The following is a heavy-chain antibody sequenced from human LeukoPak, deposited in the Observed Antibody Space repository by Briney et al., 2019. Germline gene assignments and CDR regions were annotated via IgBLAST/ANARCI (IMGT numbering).Heavy chain of an antibody. D-gene: IGHD2-15*01. CDR1: GGSISSYY. CDR3: ARRGSGVFDP. Sequence: SETLSLTCTVSGGSISSYYWSWMRQPPGKGLEWIGYIYYSGSTNYHPSLKSRVTISVDTSKNPCSLKLSSVTAAGTAVYYCARRGSGVFDPWGQGTLVTVSS. CDR2: IYYSGST. V-gene: IGHV4-59*01. J-gene: IGHJ5*02.